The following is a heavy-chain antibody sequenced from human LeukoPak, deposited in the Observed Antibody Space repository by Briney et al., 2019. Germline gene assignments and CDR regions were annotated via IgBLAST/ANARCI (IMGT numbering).Heavy chain of an antibody. V-gene: IGHV3-23*01. CDR3: VRNAGAYSGPGY. D-gene: IGHD5-12*01. J-gene: IGHJ4*02. Sequence: GGSLRLSCVASGFTFSSYAMSWVRQAPGKGLEWVSTISGTGGSTYYADSVKGRFTLSRDNSKHTLYLQMNSLRAEDTAVYYCVRNAGAYSGPGYWGQGTLVTVSS. CDR2: ISGTGGST. CDR1: GFTFSSYA.